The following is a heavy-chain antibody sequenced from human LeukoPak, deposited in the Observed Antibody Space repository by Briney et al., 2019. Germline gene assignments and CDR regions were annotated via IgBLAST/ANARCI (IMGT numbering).Heavy chain of an antibody. V-gene: IGHV4-59*11. Sequence: SETLSLTCTVSGGSISSHYWSWIRQPPGKGLEWIGYIYYSGSTNYNPSLKSRVTISVDTSKNQFSLRLSSVTAADTAVYYCARQKLGIFDYWGQGTLVTVSS. J-gene: IGHJ4*02. CDR3: ARQKLGIFDY. CDR1: GGSISSHY. CDR2: IYYSGST. D-gene: IGHD7-27*01.